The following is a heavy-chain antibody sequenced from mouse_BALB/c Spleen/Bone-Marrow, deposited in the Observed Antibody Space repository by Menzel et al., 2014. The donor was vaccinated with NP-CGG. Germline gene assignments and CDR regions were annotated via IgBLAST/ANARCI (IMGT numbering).Heavy chain of an antibody. CDR1: GYTFTDYA. CDR3: ARSGKVRNAMDY. J-gene: IGHJ4*01. CDR2: ISGYYGDA. V-gene: IGHV1-67*01. Sequence: VKLMESGAELVRPGVSVKISCKGSGYTFTDYAIHWAKQSHAKSLEWIGLISGYYGDAIYNQKLKGKATMTVDKSSRTAYMDLARLTSEDSAIYYCARSGKVRNAMDYWGQGTSVTVSS. D-gene: IGHD2-14*01.